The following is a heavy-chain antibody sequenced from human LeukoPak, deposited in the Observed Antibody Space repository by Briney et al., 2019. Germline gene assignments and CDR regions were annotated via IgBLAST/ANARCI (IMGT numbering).Heavy chain of an antibody. Sequence: SETLSLTCAVSGGSIKSNNWWSWVRQPPGKGLEWIGEIYHSGSTNYIPSLESRVTVSVDKSKNQFSLDLSSVTAADTAVYYCARGGKDYNYDYWGQGTLVTVSS. V-gene: IGHV4-4*02. CDR1: GGSIKSNNW. D-gene: IGHD5-24*01. CDR3: ARGGKDYNYDY. J-gene: IGHJ4*02. CDR2: IYHSGST.